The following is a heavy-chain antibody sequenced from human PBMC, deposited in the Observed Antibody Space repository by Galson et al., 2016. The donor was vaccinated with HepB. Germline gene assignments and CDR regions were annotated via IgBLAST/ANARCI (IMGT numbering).Heavy chain of an antibody. Sequence: SLRLSCAASGFTVSSNYINWVRQAPGTGLEWVSIIYSGGSTYYADSVRGRFIISRDNSKNTVYLLVNSLRAEDTAVYYCARQTTGTAIFDYWGQGTLVTVSS. J-gene: IGHJ4*02. D-gene: IGHD4-17*01. CDR1: GFTVSSNY. V-gene: IGHV3-66*04. CDR3: ARQTTGTAIFDY. CDR2: IYSGGST.